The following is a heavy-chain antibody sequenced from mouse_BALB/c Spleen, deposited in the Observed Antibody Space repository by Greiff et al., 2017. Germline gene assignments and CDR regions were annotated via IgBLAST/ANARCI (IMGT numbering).Heavy chain of an antibody. CDR1: GFTFTAYA. CDR2: ISTYYGDA. J-gene: IGHJ3*01. CDR3: ARGSSYFAY. V-gene: IGHV1S137*01. Sequence: VQLQQSGAELVRPGVSVRISCTGSGFTFTAYAMHWVRKRHAKGLEWIGVISTYYGDASYNQKFKVKATMTVDKSSSTAYMELARLTSADSAIYYCARGSSYFAYWGQGTLVTVSA. D-gene: IGHD1-1*01.